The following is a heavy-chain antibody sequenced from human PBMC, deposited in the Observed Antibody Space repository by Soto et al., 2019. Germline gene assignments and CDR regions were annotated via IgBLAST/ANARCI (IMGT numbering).Heavy chain of an antibody. CDR2: IYYSGST. J-gene: IGHJ6*02. CDR1: GGSISSGYYY. V-gene: IGHV4-30-4*01. CDR3: ARDHYVYDILTGYGYYYGMDV. D-gene: IGHD3-9*01. Sequence: PSETLSVTCPVSGGSISSGYYYWSWIRQPPGKGLEWIGYIYYSGSTYYNPSLKSRVTISVDTSKNQFSPKLSSVTAADTAVYYCARDHYVYDILTGYGYYYGMDVWGQGTTVTVSS.